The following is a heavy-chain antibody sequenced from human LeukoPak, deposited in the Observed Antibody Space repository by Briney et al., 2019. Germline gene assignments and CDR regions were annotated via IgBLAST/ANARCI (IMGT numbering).Heavy chain of an antibody. CDR1: GYTFTGYY. D-gene: IGHD6-13*01. V-gene: IGHV1-2*02. CDR3: ARSEYSSTWYAENY. Sequence: GASVKVSCKASGYTFTGYYMHWVRQAPGQGLEWMGWINPNSGGTNYAQKFQGRVTMTRDTSISTAYMELSRLRSDDTAVYYCARSEYSSTWYAENYWGQGTLVTVSS. J-gene: IGHJ4*02. CDR2: INPNSGGT.